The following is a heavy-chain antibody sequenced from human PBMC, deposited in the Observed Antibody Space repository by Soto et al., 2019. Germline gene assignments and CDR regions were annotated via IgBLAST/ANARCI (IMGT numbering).Heavy chain of an antibody. Sequence: SETLSLTCTVSGGSISSYYWSWIRQPPGKGLEWIGYIYYSGSTNYNPSLKSRVTISVDTSKNQFSLKLSSVTAADTAVYYCARWYYDSSGYYYLFDYWGQGTLVTVSS. CDR2: IYYSGST. CDR3: ARWYYDSSGYYYLFDY. CDR1: GGSISSYY. J-gene: IGHJ4*02. V-gene: IGHV4-59*01. D-gene: IGHD3-22*01.